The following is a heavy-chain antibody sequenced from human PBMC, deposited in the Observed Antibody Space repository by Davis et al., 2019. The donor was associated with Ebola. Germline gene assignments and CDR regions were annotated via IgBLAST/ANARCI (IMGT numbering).Heavy chain of an antibody. V-gene: IGHV1-3*01. CDR1: GYTFTSYA. CDR3: ARGVVQGVTILDV. CDR2: INAGNGNT. J-gene: IGHJ6*02. D-gene: IGHD3-10*01. Sequence: AASVKVSCKASGYTFTSYAMHWVRQAPGQRLEWMGWINAGNGNTNYAQKLQGRVTMTTDTSTSTAYMELRSLRSDDTAVYYCARGVVQGVTILDVWGQGTTVTVSS.